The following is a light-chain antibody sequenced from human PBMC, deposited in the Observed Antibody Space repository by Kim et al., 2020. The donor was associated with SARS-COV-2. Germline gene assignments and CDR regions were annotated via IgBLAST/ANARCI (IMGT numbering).Light chain of an antibody. V-gene: IGLV3-1*01. CDR3: QAWDSSTAQV. J-gene: IGLJ1*01. CDR1: KLGDKY. Sequence: VAPGQTARITCSGDKLGDKYACWYQQKPGQSPVLVIYQDSKRPSGIPERFSGSNSGNTATLTISGTQAMDEADYYCQAWDSSTAQVFGTGTKVTVL. CDR2: QDS.